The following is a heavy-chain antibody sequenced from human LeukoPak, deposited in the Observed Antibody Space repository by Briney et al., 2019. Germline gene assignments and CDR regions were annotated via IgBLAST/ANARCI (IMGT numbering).Heavy chain of an antibody. Sequence: SETLSLTCTVSGGSISSGSYYWSWIRQPARKGLEWIGRIYTSGTTTYNPSLRSRVTISLDTSKNQLSLKLSSVTAADTAVYYCARDPVVSGYFDYWGQETLVTVSS. CDR2: IYTSGTT. V-gene: IGHV4-61*02. J-gene: IGHJ4*03. CDR1: GGSISSGSYY. D-gene: IGHD2-21*01. CDR3: ARDPVVSGYFDY.